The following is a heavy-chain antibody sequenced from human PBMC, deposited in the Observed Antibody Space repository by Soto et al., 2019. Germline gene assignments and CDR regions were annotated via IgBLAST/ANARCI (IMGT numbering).Heavy chain of an antibody. CDR3: GREGYPFDY. Sequence: EVQLVESGGGLVQPGGSLRLSCAASGFTISSYSMNWVRQAPGKGLEWVSYISSSSSTIYYADSVKGRLTISRDNAKNSLYLQMNSRRDEDTAVYYCGREGYPFDYWGQGTLVTVSS. J-gene: IGHJ4*02. D-gene: IGHD5-12*01. V-gene: IGHV3-48*02. CDR1: GFTISSYS. CDR2: ISSSSSTI.